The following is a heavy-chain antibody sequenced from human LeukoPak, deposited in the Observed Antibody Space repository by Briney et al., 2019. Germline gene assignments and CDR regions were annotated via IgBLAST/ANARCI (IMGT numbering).Heavy chain of an antibody. CDR1: GFTYTNYA. J-gene: IGHJ4*02. D-gene: IGHD5-18*01. CDR2: ISASGGST. CDR3: AKGVFGYSYGSFDY. Sequence: GGSLRLSCTASGFTYTNYAMTWVRQAPGKGLEWVSVISASGGSTKHYADSVKGRFTISRDNSKNTLYLLVDSLRVEDTAVYYCAKGVFGYSYGSFDYWGQGTLVTVCS. V-gene: IGHV3-23*01.